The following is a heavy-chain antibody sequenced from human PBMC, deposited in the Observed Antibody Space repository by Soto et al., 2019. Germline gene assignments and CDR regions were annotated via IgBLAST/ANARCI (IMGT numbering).Heavy chain of an antibody. D-gene: IGHD6-19*01. V-gene: IGHV3-49*04. CDR1: GFTFRSYS. Sequence: PGGSLRLSCAASGFTFRSYSMNWVRQAPGKGLEWVGLIRSNSYGGTREYAASVKGRFTISRDDTTKIAYLEMNSLKTEDTALYYCSRSYWYSSGWRFDYWGLGTLVTVSS. CDR2: IRSNSYGGTR. CDR3: SRSYWYSSGWRFDY. J-gene: IGHJ4*02.